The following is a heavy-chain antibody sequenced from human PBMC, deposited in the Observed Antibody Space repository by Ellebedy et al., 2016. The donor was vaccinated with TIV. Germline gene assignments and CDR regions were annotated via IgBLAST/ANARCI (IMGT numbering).Heavy chain of an antibody. V-gene: IGHV3-30*02. Sequence: GESLKISCVASGFSFTNYGMHWVRQAPGKGLEWVAFKRFDGRSEYNGDSVKGRFFISRDVSKNTLFLQMSRLRSEDTGIYYCTRETNPPPGALAGTGFDCWGQGTLVIVSS. CDR3: TRETNPPPGALAGTGFDC. CDR2: KRFDGRSE. D-gene: IGHD3-10*01. J-gene: IGHJ4*02. CDR1: GFSFTNYG.